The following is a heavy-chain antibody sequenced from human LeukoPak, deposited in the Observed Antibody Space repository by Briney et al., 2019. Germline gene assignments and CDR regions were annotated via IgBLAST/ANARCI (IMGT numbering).Heavy chain of an antibody. CDR3: AKVVDTAMVNLDY. CDR1: GFTFSSYG. D-gene: IGHD5-18*01. CDR2: IRYDGSNK. J-gene: IGHJ4*02. Sequence: PGGSLRLSCAASGFTFSSYGMHWVRQAPGKGLEWVAFIRYDGSNKYYADSVNGRFTISRDNSKNTLYLQMNSLRAEDTAVYYCAKVVDTAMVNLDYWGQGTLVTVSS. V-gene: IGHV3-30*02.